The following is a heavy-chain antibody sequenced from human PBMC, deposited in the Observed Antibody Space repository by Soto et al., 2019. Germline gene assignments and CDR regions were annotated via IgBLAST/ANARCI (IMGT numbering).Heavy chain of an antibody. J-gene: IGHJ3*02. V-gene: IGHV3-30-3*01. CDR3: AREIQPHDAFDI. CDR2: MSSDGSSI. Sequence: QVQLVESGGGVVQAGTSLRLSCVASGFTFSYSVIHWVRQAPGKGREWVAVMSSDGSSISYADSVKGRFTISRDNSKNTLYLQMNSLTPEDTAVYYCAREIQPHDAFDIWGQGTMVTVSS. CDR1: GFTFSYSV.